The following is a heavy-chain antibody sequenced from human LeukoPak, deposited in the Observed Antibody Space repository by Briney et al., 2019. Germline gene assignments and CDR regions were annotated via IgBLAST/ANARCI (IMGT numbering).Heavy chain of an antibody. CDR3: AKEYATTGWNVDY. J-gene: IGHJ4*02. V-gene: IGHV3-48*04. CDR1: GFTFSSSS. Sequence: PGGSLRLSCAASGFTFSSSSMNWVRQAPGKGLEWVSCISRSSSTIYYADFAKGRFTISRDNAKNSLYLQMNSLRAEDTAVYYCAKEYATTGWNVDYWGQGTLVTVSS. CDR2: ISRSSSTI. D-gene: IGHD1-1*01.